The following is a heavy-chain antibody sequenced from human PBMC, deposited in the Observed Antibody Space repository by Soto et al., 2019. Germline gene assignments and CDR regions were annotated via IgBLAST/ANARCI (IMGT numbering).Heavy chain of an antibody. CDR3: ARDRGGGYYDSSGYTYSS. Sequence: GGSLRLSCAASGFTFSSYSMNWVRQAPGKGLEWVSSISSSSSYIYYADSGKGRFTISRDNAKNSLYLQMNSLRAEDTAVYYCARDRGGGYYDSSGYTYSSWGQGTLVTVSS. D-gene: IGHD3-22*01. J-gene: IGHJ5*02. CDR2: ISSSSSYI. CDR1: GFTFSSYS. V-gene: IGHV3-21*01.